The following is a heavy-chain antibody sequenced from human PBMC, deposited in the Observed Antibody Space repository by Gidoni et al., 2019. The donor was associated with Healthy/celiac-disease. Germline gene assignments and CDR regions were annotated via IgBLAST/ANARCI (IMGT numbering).Heavy chain of an antibody. V-gene: IGHV4-59*01. CDR3: ARGNDFWSGYRSKDGMDV. CDR2: IYYRGST. Sequence: QVQLHESDPGLVKPSDTLSPTCIVYGGSISTYYWIWIRQPPGKGLEWIGYIYYRGSTNYNPSLKSRVTISVETSKNQFSLKLSSVTGAETAVYYCARGNDFWSGYRSKDGMDVWGQGTTVTVSS. D-gene: IGHD3-3*01. J-gene: IGHJ6*02. CDR1: GGSISTYY.